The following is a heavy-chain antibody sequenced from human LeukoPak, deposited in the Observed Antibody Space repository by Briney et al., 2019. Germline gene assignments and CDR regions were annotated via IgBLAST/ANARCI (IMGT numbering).Heavy chain of an antibody. CDR1: GYTFTGYY. J-gene: IGHJ4*02. D-gene: IGHD3-9*01. CDR3: ARGFDWLEYYFDY. Sequence: ASVKVSCKASGYTFTGYYMHWVRQAPGQGLEWMGWINPNSGGTNYAQKFQGRVTMTRDTSISTAYMELSRLRCDDTAVYYCARGFDWLEYYFDYWGQGTLVTVSS. CDR2: INPNSGGT. V-gene: IGHV1-2*02.